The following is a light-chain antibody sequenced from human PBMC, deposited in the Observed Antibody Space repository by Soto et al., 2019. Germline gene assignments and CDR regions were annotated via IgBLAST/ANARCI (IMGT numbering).Light chain of an antibody. Sequence: QSVVTQEPSLTVSPGGTVTLTCGSSTGAVTNGHYPYWFQQKPGQAPRTLIYDTTDKHSWTPARFSGSLLGGKAALTLSGAQPEDEAEYYCLLSYNGARSYVVFGGGTQLTVL. V-gene: IGLV7-46*01. CDR2: DTT. J-gene: IGLJ2*01. CDR3: LLSYNGARSYVV. CDR1: TGAVTNGHY.